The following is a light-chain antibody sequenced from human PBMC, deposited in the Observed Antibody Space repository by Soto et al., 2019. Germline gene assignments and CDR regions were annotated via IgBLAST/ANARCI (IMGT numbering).Light chain of an antibody. CDR1: SSDIGVYNY. CDR2: DVS. Sequence: QSALTQPASVSGSPGQSITISCTGTSSDIGVYNYVSWYQQYPGKVPKLVIYDVSHRPSGVSNRFSGSKSGNTASLTISGLQAEDEADYYCSSSTTTTSLVVFGGGTKVTVL. V-gene: IGLV2-14*01. J-gene: IGLJ3*02. CDR3: SSSTTTTSLVV.